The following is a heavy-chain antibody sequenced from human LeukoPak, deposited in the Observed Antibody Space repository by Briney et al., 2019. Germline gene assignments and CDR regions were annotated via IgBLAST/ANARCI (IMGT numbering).Heavy chain of an antibody. CDR1: GFTYSSYA. CDR2: IPRNGGST. Sequence: GGSLRLSCAASGFTYSSYAMSWVRQAPGKGLEWVSSIPRNGGSTYYADSVKGRFTISRDNSKNTLYVQMNSLRVDDTAVYYCAKAPRFGDHAAEYFYYYMDVWGKGTTVTVSS. V-gene: IGHV3-23*01. J-gene: IGHJ6*03. D-gene: IGHD3-16*01. CDR3: AKAPRFGDHAAEYFYYYMDV.